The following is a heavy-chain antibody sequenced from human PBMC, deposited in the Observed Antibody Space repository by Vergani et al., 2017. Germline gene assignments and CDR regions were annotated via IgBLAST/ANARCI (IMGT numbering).Heavy chain of an antibody. CDR2: ISYDGSNK. Sequence: QVQLVESGGGVVQPGRSLRLSCAASGFTFSSYGMHWVRQAPGKGLEWVAVISYDGSNKYYADSVKGRFTISRDNSKNTLYLQMNSLRAEDTAVYYCAEEGGYWGQGTLVTVSS. D-gene: IGHD3-16*01. CDR1: GFTFSSYG. J-gene: IGHJ4*02. CDR3: AEEGGY. V-gene: IGHV3-30*18.